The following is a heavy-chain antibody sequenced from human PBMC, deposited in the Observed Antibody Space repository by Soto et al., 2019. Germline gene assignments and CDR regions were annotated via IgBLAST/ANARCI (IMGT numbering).Heavy chain of an antibody. V-gene: IGHV3-7*01. J-gene: IGHJ3*01. CDR3: AREKYCSGGSCYEDGTPDALDL. CDR2: IKQDGSEK. CDR1: GFTFSSYW. D-gene: IGHD2-15*01. Sequence: GGSLRLSCAASGFTFSSYWMSWVRQAPGKGLEWVANIKQDGSEKYYADSVKGRFTISRDNAKNSLYLQMNSLRAEDTAVYYCAREKYCSGGSCYEDGTPDALDLWGQGTMVTVSS.